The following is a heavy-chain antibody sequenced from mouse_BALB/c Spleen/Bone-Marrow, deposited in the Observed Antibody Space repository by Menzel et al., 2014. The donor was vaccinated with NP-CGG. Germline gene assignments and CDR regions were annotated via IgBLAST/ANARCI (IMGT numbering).Heavy chain of an antibody. CDR1: GFSLTSYG. Sequence: VKLVESGPGLVQPSQSLSITCTVSGFSLTSYGVHWVRQSPGKGLEWLGVIWSGGSTDNNAAFISRLSISKDNSKSQVFFKINSLQANDTAIYYCAREEFYAMDYWGQGTSVTVSS. CDR2: IWSGGST. CDR3: AREEFYAMDY. V-gene: IGHV2-2*02. J-gene: IGHJ4*01.